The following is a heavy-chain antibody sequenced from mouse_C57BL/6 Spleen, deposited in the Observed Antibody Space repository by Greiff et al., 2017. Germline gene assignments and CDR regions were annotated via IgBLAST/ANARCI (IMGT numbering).Heavy chain of an antibody. Sequence: EVQRVESGPGLVKPSQSLSLTCSVTGYSITSGYYWNWIRQFPGNKLEWMGYISYDGSNNYNPSLKNRISITRDTSKNQFFLKLNSVTTEDTATYYCARDLGLVLWGQGTSVTVSS. CDR3: ARDLGLVL. CDR2: ISYDGSN. J-gene: IGHJ4*01. V-gene: IGHV3-6*01. CDR1: GYSITSGYY. D-gene: IGHD3-1*01.